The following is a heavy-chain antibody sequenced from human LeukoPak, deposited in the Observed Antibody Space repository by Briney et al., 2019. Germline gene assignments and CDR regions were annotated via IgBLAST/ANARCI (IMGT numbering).Heavy chain of an antibody. V-gene: IGHV3-48*01. Sequence: GGSLRLSCAASGFTFNSYAFNWVRQAPGKGLEWVSYISSSSNVIYYTDSVKGRFTISRDSARNLLSLQMNSLRAEDTAVYYCARGDPIYDFWSGGDYWGQGSLVTVSS. CDR3: ARGDPIYDFWSGGDY. CDR2: ISSSSNVI. D-gene: IGHD3-3*01. J-gene: IGHJ4*02. CDR1: GFTFNSYA.